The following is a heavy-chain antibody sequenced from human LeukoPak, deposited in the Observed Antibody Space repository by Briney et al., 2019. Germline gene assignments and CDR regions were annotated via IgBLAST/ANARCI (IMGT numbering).Heavy chain of an antibody. D-gene: IGHD3-22*01. V-gene: IGHV3-11*01. J-gene: IGHJ4*02. CDR1: GFTFSDYY. CDR2: IDRGTTA. Sequence: PGGSLRLSCAASGFTFSDYYMSWIRQAPGKGLEWVSYIDRGTTAYYADSVKGRFTISRDNAKNSLYLQMTSPRADDTAVYYCARVGDRSGYYYYFDYWGQGTLVTVFS. CDR3: ARVGDRSGYYYYFDY.